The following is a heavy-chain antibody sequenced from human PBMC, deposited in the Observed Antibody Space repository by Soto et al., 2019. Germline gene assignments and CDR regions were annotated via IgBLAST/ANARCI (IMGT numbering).Heavy chain of an antibody. CDR2: ISYDGSNK. CDR1: GFMFSSYD. CDR3: AKDHSSSQIDY. V-gene: IGHV3-30*18. D-gene: IGHD6-13*01. Sequence: QVQLVESWGGVVQPGRSLRLSCAASGFMFSSYDMHWVRQAPGKGLEWVAVISYDGSNKYADSVKGRFTISRDNSKNTLYLQMNSLRVEDTAVYYCAKDHSSSQIDYWGQGTLVTVSS. J-gene: IGHJ4*02.